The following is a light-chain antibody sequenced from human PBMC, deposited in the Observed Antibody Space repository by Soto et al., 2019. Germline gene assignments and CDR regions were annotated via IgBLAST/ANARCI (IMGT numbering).Light chain of an antibody. CDR1: QSIGKH. Sequence: DIQMTQSHSFLSASVGDRVTITCRASQSIGKHLNWYQQKPGKAPKFLIYGASTLQSGVPSRFTGSGSGTDFTLTVNSLQAEDFAIYYCQQSYSSPTTFGQGTRLEI. V-gene: IGKV1-39*01. CDR2: GAS. CDR3: QQSYSSPTT. J-gene: IGKJ5*01.